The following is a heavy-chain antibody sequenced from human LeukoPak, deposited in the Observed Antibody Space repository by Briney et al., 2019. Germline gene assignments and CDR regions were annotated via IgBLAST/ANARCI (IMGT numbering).Heavy chain of an antibody. CDR3: AVSTFHVVVPAAYGAYYYYYMDV. D-gene: IGHD2-2*01. J-gene: IGHJ6*03. Sequence: SGTLSLTCAVSGGSISSSNWWSWVRQPPGKGLEWIGEIYHSGSTNYNPSLKSRVTISVDTSKNQFSLKLSSVTAADTAVYYCAVSTFHVVVPAAYGAYYYYYMDVWGKGTTVTVSS. CDR2: IYHSGST. CDR1: GGSISSSNW. V-gene: IGHV4-4*02.